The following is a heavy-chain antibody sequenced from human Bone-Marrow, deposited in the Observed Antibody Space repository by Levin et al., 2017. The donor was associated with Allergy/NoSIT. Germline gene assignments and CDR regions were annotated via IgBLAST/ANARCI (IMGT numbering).Heavy chain of an antibody. J-gene: IGHJ4*02. CDR3: ARDSPSPVGTFDF. CDR2: ISSASDYI. V-gene: IGHV3-21*01. D-gene: IGHD1-14*01. Sequence: GESLKISCAASGFTFGAYTMNWVRQAPGKGLEWVSYISSASDYIYYADSVKGRFTISRDNAKRSLYLQMNSLRAEDTALYYCARDSPSPVGTFDFWGQGTLVTGSS. CDR1: GFTFGAYT.